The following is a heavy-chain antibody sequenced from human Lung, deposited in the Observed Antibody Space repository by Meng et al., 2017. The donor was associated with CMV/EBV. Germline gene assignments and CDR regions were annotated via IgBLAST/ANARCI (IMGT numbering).Heavy chain of an antibody. V-gene: IGHV4-34*01. CDR2: INHSGST. CDR1: GYY. J-gene: IGHJ4*02. D-gene: IGHD3-16*02. Sequence: GYYWSWIRQHPGKGLEWIGEINHSGSTNYNPSLKSRVTISVDTSKNQFSLKLSSVTAADTAVYYCARVMVNYDYVWGSYRYTHYFDYWGQGTLVTVSS. CDR3: ARVMVNYDYVWGSYRYTHYFDY.